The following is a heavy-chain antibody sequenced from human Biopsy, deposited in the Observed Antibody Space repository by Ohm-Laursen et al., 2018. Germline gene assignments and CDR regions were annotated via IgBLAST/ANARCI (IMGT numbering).Heavy chain of an antibody. Sequence: ASVKVSCKTSGYTFTGYFVHWVRQGPGQGREWMGWINPNRGTKKIAENFQGSVTMTGDTSITTAYLDLTRLTSDDTAVYFCAKGQDLTAGAEYFQYWGQGALITVSS. CDR1: GYTFTGYF. V-gene: IGHV1-2*04. CDR2: INPNRGTK. D-gene: IGHD3-9*01. J-gene: IGHJ1*01. CDR3: AKGQDLTAGAEYFQY.